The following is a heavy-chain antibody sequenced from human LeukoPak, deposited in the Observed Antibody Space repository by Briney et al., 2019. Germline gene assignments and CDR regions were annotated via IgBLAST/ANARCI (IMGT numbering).Heavy chain of an antibody. D-gene: IGHD5-18*01. CDR1: GFTFSSYA. CDR3: ARVRGYSYGPNDY. Sequence: PGGSLRLSCAASGFTFSSYAMSWVRQAPGKGLEWVSAISGSGGSTYYADSMKGRFTISRDNAKNSLYLQMNSLRAEDTAVYYCARVRGYSYGPNDYWGQGTLVTVSS. J-gene: IGHJ4*02. V-gene: IGHV3-23*01. CDR2: ISGSGGST.